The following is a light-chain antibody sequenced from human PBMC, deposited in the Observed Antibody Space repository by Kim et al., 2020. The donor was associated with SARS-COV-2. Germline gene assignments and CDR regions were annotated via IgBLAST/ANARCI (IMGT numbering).Light chain of an antibody. CDR2: AAS. CDR1: QSISTY. J-gene: IGKJ2*01. V-gene: IGKV1-39*01. Sequence: ATLGDRGNITCRARQSISTYVNWYQQKPRKAPRLLIYAASDLQNGGPSRFSGSGSGTDFTLTITSLQPADFATYYCQQTYNHPPYTCGQETKLEI. CDR3: QQTYNHPPYT.